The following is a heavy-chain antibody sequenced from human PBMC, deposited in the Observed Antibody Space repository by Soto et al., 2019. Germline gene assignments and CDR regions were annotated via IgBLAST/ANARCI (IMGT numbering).Heavy chain of an antibody. CDR2: IYYSGST. CDR3: ARAGGSGYSTGLNDASDI. J-gene: IGHJ3*02. D-gene: IGHD3-22*01. V-gene: IGHV4-30-4*01. CDR1: GGSISSGDYY. Sequence: SETLSLTCSVSGGSISSGDYYWSWIRQPPGKGLEWIGYIYYSGSTYYNPSLKSRVTISVDTSKNQFSLKLSSVTAADTAVYSCARAGGSGYSTGLNDASDIWGQGTMVTVSS.